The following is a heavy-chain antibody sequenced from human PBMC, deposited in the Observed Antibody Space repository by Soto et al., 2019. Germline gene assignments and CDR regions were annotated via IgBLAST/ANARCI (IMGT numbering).Heavy chain of an antibody. CDR3: ARALYYYDNSGLAF. D-gene: IGHD3-22*01. V-gene: IGHV1-18*01. CDR1: GYTFTSYG. CDR2: INIYGGGT. J-gene: IGHJ4*02. Sequence: QIHLEQSEPEVKKPGASVKVSCKASGYTFTSYGISWVRLAPGQGLEWMGWINIYGGGTNYAQKYQDRVTMTRDTSNNTVYLEMRSLTSDDTAIYYCARALYYYDNSGLAFWGQGTLVTVSS.